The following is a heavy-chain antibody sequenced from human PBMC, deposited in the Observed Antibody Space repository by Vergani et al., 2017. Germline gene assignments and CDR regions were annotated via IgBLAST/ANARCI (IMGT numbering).Heavy chain of an antibody. Sequence: QVQLQESGPGLVKPSETLSLTCTVSGGSISSYYWRWIRPPPGKGLEWIGYIYYSGSTNYNPSLKSRVTISVDTSKNQFSLKLSSVTAADTAVYYCARALSRYSSVWFDPWDQGTLVTVSS. CDR1: GGSISSYY. V-gene: IGHV4-59*01. J-gene: IGHJ5*02. CDR2: IYYSGST. CDR3: ARALSRYSSVWFDP. D-gene: IGHD6-25*01.